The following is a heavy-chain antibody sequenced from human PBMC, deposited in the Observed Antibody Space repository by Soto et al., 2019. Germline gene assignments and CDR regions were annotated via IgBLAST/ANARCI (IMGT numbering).Heavy chain of an antibody. CDR3: ARGLNGYSHYFDY. Sequence: QVQLVQSGAEVKKPGASVKVSCKASGYTLTSYAMQWVREAPGQRLEWMGWINAGNGNTKYSQKFQGRVTITRDTSASTAYMELSSLRSEDTAVYYCARGLNGYSHYFDYWGQGTLVTVSS. CDR2: INAGNGNT. D-gene: IGHD5-18*01. V-gene: IGHV1-3*01. J-gene: IGHJ4*02. CDR1: GYTLTSYA.